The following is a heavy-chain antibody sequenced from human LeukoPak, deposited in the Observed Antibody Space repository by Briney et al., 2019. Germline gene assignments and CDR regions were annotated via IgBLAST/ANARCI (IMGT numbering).Heavy chain of an antibody. V-gene: IGHV3-30-3*01. CDR2: ISYDGSSK. J-gene: IGHJ2*01. CDR3: ARDSRDGYNYSWYFDL. Sequence: GGSLRLSCAASGFTFSSHAMHRVRQAPGKGLEWVAVISYDGSSKYYADSMKGRFTISRDNSKNTLYLQMNSLRADETAVYYCARDSRDGYNYSWYFDLWGRGTLVTVSS. D-gene: IGHD5-24*01. CDR1: GFTFSSHA.